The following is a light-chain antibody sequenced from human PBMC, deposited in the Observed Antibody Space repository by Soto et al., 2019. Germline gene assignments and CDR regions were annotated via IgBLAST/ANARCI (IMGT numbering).Light chain of an antibody. V-gene: IGKV3-20*01. CDR3: EYYGSSIT. Sequence: EVVLTQSPATLSLSPGERATLSCRASQNVGIYLAWYQQTPGQAPRLLIHGTSNRATGIPDRFSGSGSGTDFTLTFSRLEPEDFAVYYCEYYGSSITFGGGTKVDIK. CDR1: QNVGIY. CDR2: GTS. J-gene: IGKJ4*01.